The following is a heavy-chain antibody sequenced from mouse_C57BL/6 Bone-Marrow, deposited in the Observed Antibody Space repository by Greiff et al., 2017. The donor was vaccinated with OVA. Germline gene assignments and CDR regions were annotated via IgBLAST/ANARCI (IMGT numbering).Heavy chain of an antibody. CDR2: ISSGSSTN. CDR3: ARNYGNWGYFDV. J-gene: IGHJ1*03. CDR1: GFTFSDYG. Sequence: EVKVVESGGGLVKPGGSLKLSCAASGFTFSDYGMHWVRQAPEKGLEWVAYISSGSSTNYYADTVKGRFTISRDNAKNTLFLQMTSLRSEDTAMYYCARNYGNWGYFDVWGTGTTVTVSS. V-gene: IGHV5-17*01. D-gene: IGHD2-1*01.